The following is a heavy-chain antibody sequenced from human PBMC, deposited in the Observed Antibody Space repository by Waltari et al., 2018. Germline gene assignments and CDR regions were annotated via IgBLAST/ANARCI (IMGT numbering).Heavy chain of an antibody. J-gene: IGHJ5*02. D-gene: IGHD2-21*02. CDR1: AGSIISTNYF. V-gene: IGHV4-39*01. CDR3: ARHQDWVVVSATWFDP. Sequence: QLRLQESGPGLVKPSDTLSLTCTVSAGSIISTNYFWGWIRQHPGKGLEWIGSIYYSGNTYYNPSLKSRVTMSADTSKNQFSLKLSSVTAADTAVYYCARHQDWVVVSATWFDPWGQGTLVTVSS. CDR2: IYYSGNT.